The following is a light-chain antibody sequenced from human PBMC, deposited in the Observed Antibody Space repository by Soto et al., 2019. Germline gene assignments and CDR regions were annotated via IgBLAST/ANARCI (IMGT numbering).Light chain of an antibody. CDR1: SSDIGGSNY. V-gene: IGLV2-14*01. CDR2: NVS. Sequence: SAPTQPASVSGSPGQSITISCTGTSSDIGGSNYVSWYQQHPGEAPKLIIYNVSNRPSGVSNRFSGSKSGNTASLTISGLQAEVEADYYCNSYISTSTPRAFGGGTKLTVL. J-gene: IGLJ2*01. CDR3: NSYISTSTPRA.